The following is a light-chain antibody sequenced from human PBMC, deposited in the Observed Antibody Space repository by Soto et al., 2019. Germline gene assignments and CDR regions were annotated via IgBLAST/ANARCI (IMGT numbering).Light chain of an antibody. CDR2: GAS. Sequence: EIVLTQSPGTLSLSPGERATLSCRASQSVSSSSLAWYHQKPGQAPRLLIYGASSRATGIPDRFSGSGSGTDFTLTISRLEPEDLAVYYCQQDGSSPQTFGQGTKVEIK. J-gene: IGKJ1*01. CDR1: QSVSSSS. CDR3: QQDGSSPQT. V-gene: IGKV3-20*01.